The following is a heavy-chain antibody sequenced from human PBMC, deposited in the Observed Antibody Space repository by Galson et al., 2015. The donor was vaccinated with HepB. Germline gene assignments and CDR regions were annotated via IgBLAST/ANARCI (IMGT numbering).Heavy chain of an antibody. J-gene: IGHJ6*02. CDR3: ARGGRGSGSPSHYYYGMDV. CDR1: GYTFTGYY. D-gene: IGHD3-10*01. Sequence: SVKVSCKASGYTFTGYYMHWVRQAPGQGLEWMGWINPNSGGTNYAQKFQGRVTMTRDTSISTAYMELSRLRSDDTAVYYFARGGRGSGSPSHYYYGMDVWRQGTPVTVSS. CDR2: INPNSGGT. V-gene: IGHV1-2*02.